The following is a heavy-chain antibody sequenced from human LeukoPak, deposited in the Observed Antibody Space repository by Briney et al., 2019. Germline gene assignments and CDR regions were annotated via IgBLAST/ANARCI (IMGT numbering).Heavy chain of an antibody. CDR2: IYYSGST. Sequence: PSETLSLTCTVSGGSISSGGYYWSWIRQHPGKGLEWIGYIYYSGSTNYNPSLKSRVTISVDTSKSQFSLKLSSVTAADTAVYYCARGFAVDYWGQGTLVTVSS. CDR1: GGSISSGGYY. CDR3: ARGFAVDY. J-gene: IGHJ4*02. D-gene: IGHD3-3*01. V-gene: IGHV4-61*08.